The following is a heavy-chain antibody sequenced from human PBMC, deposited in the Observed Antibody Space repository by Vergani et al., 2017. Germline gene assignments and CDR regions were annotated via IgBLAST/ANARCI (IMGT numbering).Heavy chain of an antibody. J-gene: IGHJ4*02. CDR1: GASVNSYY. CDR3: ARMEVLWFGELLSFDY. Sequence: QVKLQESGPGLVKPSETLSLTCTVSGASVNSYYWSWIRQPPGKGLEWMGYVSFRGDTLYDPSVKGRMTISLNTSSNQFSLYLTSVTAADTAVYYCARMEVLWFGELLSFDYWGQGTLVTVSS. CDR2: VSFRGDT. V-gene: IGHV4-59*02. D-gene: IGHD3-10*01.